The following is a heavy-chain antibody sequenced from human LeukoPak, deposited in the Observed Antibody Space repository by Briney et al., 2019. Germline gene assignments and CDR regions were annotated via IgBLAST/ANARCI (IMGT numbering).Heavy chain of an antibody. V-gene: IGHV1-18*01. CDR2: ISVYNGNT. D-gene: IGHD6-6*01. CDR3: AKDGQLDDYRPFDP. J-gene: IGHJ5*02. CDR1: GYTFTNYG. Sequence: GASVKVSCKASGYTFTNYGISWVRQAPGQGLEWMGWISVYNGNTNYAQKFQGRVTMTTDTSTSTAYMELRSLRSDDTAVYYCAKDGQLDDYRPFDPWGQGTLVTVSS.